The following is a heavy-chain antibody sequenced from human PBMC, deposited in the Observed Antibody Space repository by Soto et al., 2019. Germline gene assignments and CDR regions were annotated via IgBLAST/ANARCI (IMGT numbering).Heavy chain of an antibody. J-gene: IGHJ5*01. D-gene: IGHD3-22*01. CDR3: AMSFRYYFDTSGYYPFDS. CDR2: IMPVYGTP. CDR1: GATSNKYS. Sequence: SVKVSCKASGATSNKYSFSWARQAPGQGLEWMGEIMPVYGTPTYAQKIQCRVTRTADETTNTFYMDLSSLRYEDTAVYYCAMSFRYYFDTSGYYPFDSWGQGTLVTVSS. V-gene: IGHV1-69*13.